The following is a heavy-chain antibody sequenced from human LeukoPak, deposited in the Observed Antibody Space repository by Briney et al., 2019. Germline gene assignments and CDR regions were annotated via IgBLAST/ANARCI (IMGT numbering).Heavy chain of an antibody. CDR2: ISSSSSYI. CDR3: ARAMSRVGDY. J-gene: IGHJ4*02. V-gene: IGHV3-21*01. Sequence: GGSLRLSCAASGFTFSSYAMSWVRQAPGKGLEWVSSISSSSSYIYYADSVKGRFTISRDNAKNSLYLQMNSLRAEDTAVYYCARAMSRVGDYWGQGTLVTVSS. CDR1: GFTFSSYA. D-gene: IGHD1-26*01.